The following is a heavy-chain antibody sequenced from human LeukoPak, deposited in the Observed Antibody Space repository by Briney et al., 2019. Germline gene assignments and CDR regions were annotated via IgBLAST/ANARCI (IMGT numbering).Heavy chain of an antibody. D-gene: IGHD3-10*01. CDR3: ARGQGSGSYYPSYYYYGMDV. V-gene: IGHV1-8*02. J-gene: IGHJ6*02. CDR2: MNPNSGNT. Sequence: ASVKVSCKASGYTFTSYYMHWVRQAPGQGLEWMGWMNPNSGNTGYAQKFQGRVTMTRNTSISTAYMELSSLRSEDTAVYYCARGQGSGSYYPSYYYYGMDVWGQGTTVTVSS. CDR1: GYTFTSYY.